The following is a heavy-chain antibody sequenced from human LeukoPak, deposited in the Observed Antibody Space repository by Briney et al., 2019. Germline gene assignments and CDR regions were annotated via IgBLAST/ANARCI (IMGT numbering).Heavy chain of an antibody. D-gene: IGHD4-23*01. J-gene: IGHJ4*02. CDR2: ISGSGGST. CDR3: ARDGRGGHNDF. V-gene: IGHV3-23*01. CDR1: GFTFSSYA. Sequence: PGGSLRLSCAASGFTFSSYAMSWVRQAPGKGLEWVSAISGSGGSTYYADPVKGRFTISRDNAKNSLFLRMDGLRVDDTAVYFCARDGRGGHNDFWGQGTLITVSS.